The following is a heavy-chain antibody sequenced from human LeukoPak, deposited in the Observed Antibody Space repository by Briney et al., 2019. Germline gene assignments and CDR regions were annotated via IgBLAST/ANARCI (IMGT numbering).Heavy chain of an antibody. V-gene: IGHV3-23*01. Sequence: GGSLRLSCAASGFTFSTYAMSWVRQAPGKGLEWVSGLSSSGATTYYADSVKGRFTISRDNSKNMLYLQTNSLRAEDTAVYYCATYGSGTNYRKGFDYWGQGTLVTVSS. CDR2: LSSSGATT. J-gene: IGHJ4*02. CDR1: GFTFSTYA. D-gene: IGHD3-10*01. CDR3: ATYGSGTNYRKGFDY.